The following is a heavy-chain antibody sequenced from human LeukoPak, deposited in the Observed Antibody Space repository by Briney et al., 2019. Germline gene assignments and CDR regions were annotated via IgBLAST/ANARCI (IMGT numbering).Heavy chain of an antibody. Sequence: AASVKVSCKASGYTFTGYYMHWVRQAPGQGLEWMGWINPNSGGTNYAQKFQGWVTMTRDTSISTAYMELSRLRSDDTAVYYCARSRYYGSSWFDPWGQGTLVTVSS. CDR1: GYTFTGYY. CDR2: INPNSGGT. CDR3: ARSRYYGSSWFDP. D-gene: IGHD3-10*01. J-gene: IGHJ5*02. V-gene: IGHV1-2*04.